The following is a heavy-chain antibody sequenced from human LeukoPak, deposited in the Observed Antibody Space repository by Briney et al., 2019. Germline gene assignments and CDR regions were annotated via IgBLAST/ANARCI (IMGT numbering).Heavy chain of an antibody. Sequence: YWIXWVRQMPGXGLEWMGIIYPGDSDTRYSPSFQGQVTISADKSISTAYLQWSSLKASHTAMYYCARLTLYRSFDYWGQGTLVTVSS. V-gene: IGHV5-51*01. CDR2: IYPGDSDT. D-gene: IGHD2-2*02. J-gene: IGHJ4*02. CDR3: ARLTLYRSFDY. CDR1: YW.